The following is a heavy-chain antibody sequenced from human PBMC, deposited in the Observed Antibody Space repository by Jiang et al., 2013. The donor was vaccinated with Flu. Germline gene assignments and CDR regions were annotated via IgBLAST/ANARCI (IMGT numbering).Heavy chain of an antibody. J-gene: IGHJ5*02. Sequence: SGPGLVKPSETLSLTCTVSGGSISSYYWSWIRQPPGKGLEWIGYIYYSGSTNYNPSLKSRVTISVDTSKNQFSLKLSSVTAADTAVYYCARDRDGEGSGSVRPWGQGTLVTVSS. CDR3: ARDRDGEGSGSVRP. CDR2: IYYSGST. D-gene: IGHD4-17*01. CDR1: GGSISSYY. V-gene: IGHV4-59*01.